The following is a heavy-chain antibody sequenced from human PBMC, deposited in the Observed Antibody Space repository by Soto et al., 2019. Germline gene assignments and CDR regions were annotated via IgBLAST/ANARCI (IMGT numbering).Heavy chain of an antibody. CDR3: ARDPGIAAAGAFDY. CDR1: GGSVSSGSYY. CDR2: IYYSGST. J-gene: IGHJ4*02. Sequence: SETLSLTCTVSGGSVSSGSYYWSWIRQPPGKGLEWIGYIYYSGSTNYNPSLKSRVTISVDTSKNQFSLKLSSVTAADTAVYYCARDPGIAAAGAFDYWGQGTLVTVSS. D-gene: IGHD6-13*01. V-gene: IGHV4-61*01.